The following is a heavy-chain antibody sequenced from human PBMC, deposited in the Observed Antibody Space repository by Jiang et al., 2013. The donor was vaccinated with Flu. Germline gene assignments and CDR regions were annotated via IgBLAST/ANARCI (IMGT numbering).Heavy chain of an antibody. D-gene: IGHD5-24*01. V-gene: IGHV1-46*01. J-gene: IGHJ4*02. CDR1: GYTFTNYY. Sequence: GAEVKKPGASAKVSCKTSGYTFTNYYIHWVREAPGQGLEWMGLINPSGASAIYALTFQGRLTMTRDTSTSTVYMELSSLRSEDTAVYYCARLGEEMATSRGDWGQGTLVTVSS. CDR2: INPSGASA. CDR3: ARLGEEMATSRGD.